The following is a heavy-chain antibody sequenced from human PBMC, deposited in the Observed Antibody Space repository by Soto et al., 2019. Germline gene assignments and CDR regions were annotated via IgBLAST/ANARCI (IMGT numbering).Heavy chain of an antibody. CDR2: IIPIFGTA. D-gene: IGHD3-3*01. V-gene: IGHV1-69*13. Sequence: SVKVSCKASGGTFSSYAISWVRQAPGQGLEWMGGIIPIFGTANYAQKFQGRVTITADESTSTAYMELSSLRSEDTAVYYCARTITIFGVAPGGLPSWFDPWGQGTLVTLSS. CDR3: ARTITIFGVAPGGLPSWFDP. CDR1: GGTFSSYA. J-gene: IGHJ5*02.